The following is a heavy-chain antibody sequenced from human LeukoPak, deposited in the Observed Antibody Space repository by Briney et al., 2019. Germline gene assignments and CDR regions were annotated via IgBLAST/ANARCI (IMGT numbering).Heavy chain of an antibody. CDR2: INHSGST. CDR3: ARARVPAAIRYYYYYYYMDV. D-gene: IGHD2-2*01. Sequence: SETLSLTCAVYGGSFSGYYWSWLRQPPGKGLEWIGEINHSGSTNYNPSLKSRVTISVDTSKNQFSLKLSSVTAADTAVYYCARARVPAAIRYYYYYYYMDVWGKGTTVTVSS. CDR1: GGSFSGYY. J-gene: IGHJ6*03. V-gene: IGHV4-34*01.